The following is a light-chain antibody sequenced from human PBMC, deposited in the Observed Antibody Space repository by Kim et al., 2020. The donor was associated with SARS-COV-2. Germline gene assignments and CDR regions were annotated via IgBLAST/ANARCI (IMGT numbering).Light chain of an antibody. CDR1: QGISGY. Sequence: AIGMTQSPSSLSASTGDRVVITCRASQGISGYLAWYQQKPGKAPKLLINAASTLQGGVPSRFSGSGSGTDFTLTISCLQSEDFATYYCQQYYAYPRTFGQGTKVDIK. V-gene: IGKV1-8*01. CDR2: AAS. CDR3: QQYYAYPRT. J-gene: IGKJ1*01.